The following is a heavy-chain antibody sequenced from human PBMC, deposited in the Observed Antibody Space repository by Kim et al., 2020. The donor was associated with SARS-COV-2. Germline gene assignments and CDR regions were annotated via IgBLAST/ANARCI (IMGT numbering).Heavy chain of an antibody. CDR3: ARGEGVSGDYGDYVSPYFDY. V-gene: IGHV3-48*03. CDR1: GFTFSSYE. Sequence: GGSLRLSCAASGFTFSSYEMNWVRQAPGKGLEWVSYISSSGSTIYYADSVKGRFTISRYNAKNSLYLQMNSLRAEDTAVYYCARGEGVSGDYGDYVSPYFDYWGQGTLVTVSS. D-gene: IGHD4-17*01. J-gene: IGHJ4*02. CDR2: ISSSGSTI.